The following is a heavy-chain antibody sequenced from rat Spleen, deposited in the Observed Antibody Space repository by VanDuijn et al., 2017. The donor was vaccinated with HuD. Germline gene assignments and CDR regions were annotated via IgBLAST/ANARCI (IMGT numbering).Heavy chain of an antibody. CDR1: GFTFSNFG. D-gene: IGHD1-11*01. CDR3: AADRAYGGSFDC. Sequence: EVQLVESGGGLVQPGRSLKLSCEASGFTFSNFGMHWIRQAPTKGLEWVATISYDGSSTYYRDSVKGRFTISRDNAKSTLYLQMDSLRSEDTATYYCAADRAYGGSFDCWGQGVMVTVSS. CDR2: ISYDGSST. J-gene: IGHJ2*01. V-gene: IGHV5-29*01.